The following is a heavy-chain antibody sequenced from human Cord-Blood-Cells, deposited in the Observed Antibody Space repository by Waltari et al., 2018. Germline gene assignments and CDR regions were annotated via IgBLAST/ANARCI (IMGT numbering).Heavy chain of an antibody. Sequence: EVQLVQSGAEVKKPGESLKISCKGSGYSFTSYWIGWVRQMPGKGLEWMGFIDPCDSDTRYSPSFQGQVTISADKSISTAYLQWSSLKASDTAMYYCARAHNYYDSSGYSWDAFDIWGQGTMVTVSS. CDR2: IDPCDSDT. J-gene: IGHJ3*02. CDR1: GYSFTSYW. D-gene: IGHD3-22*01. CDR3: ARAHNYYDSSGYSWDAFDI. V-gene: IGHV5-51*01.